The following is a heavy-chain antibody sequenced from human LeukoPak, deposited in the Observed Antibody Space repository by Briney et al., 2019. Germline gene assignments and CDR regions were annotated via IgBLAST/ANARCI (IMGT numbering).Heavy chain of an antibody. Sequence: GGSLRLSCAASGFTFSSYDMHWVRQATGKGLEWVSAIGTAGDTYYPGSVKGRFTISRENAKNSLYLQMNSLRAGDTAVYYCSRALGSPHNYGMDVWGQGTTVTVSS. CDR2: IGTAGDT. V-gene: IGHV3-13*01. CDR3: SRALGSPHNYGMDV. J-gene: IGHJ6*02. CDR1: GFTFSSYD. D-gene: IGHD3-16*01.